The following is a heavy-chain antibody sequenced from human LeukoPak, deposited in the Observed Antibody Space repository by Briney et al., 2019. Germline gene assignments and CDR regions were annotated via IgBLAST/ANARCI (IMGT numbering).Heavy chain of an antibody. CDR2: ISQSEGT. J-gene: IGHJ4*02. V-gene: IGHV4-34*01. CDR3: ARGTDRSKTGY. Sequence: SETLSLTCAVYGGSFNDYYCSWIRQPPGKGLEWIGEISQSEGTHYNPSLKSRVITSVDTSKNQCSLKLSSVTAADTAVHYCARGTDRSKTGYWGQGTLVTVSS. D-gene: IGHD1-26*01. CDR1: GGSFNDYY.